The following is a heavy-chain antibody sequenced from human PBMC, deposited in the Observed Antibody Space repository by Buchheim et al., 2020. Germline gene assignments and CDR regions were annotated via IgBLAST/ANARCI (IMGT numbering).Heavy chain of an antibody. CDR3: TTGPSGYDILTGYFPYGMDV. CDR2: IKSKTDGGTT. Sequence: EVQLVESGGGLVKPGGSLRLSCAASGFTFSNAWMNWVRQAPGKGLEWVGCIKSKTDGGTTDYAAPVKGRFTISRDDSKNTQYLKMNRLKTENTAVYYCTTGPSGYDILTGYFPYGMDVWGQGTT. V-gene: IGHV3-15*07. J-gene: IGHJ6*02. CDR1: GFTFSNAW. D-gene: IGHD3-9*01.